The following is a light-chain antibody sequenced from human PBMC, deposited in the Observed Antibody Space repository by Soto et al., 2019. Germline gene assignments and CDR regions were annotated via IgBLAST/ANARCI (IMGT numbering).Light chain of an antibody. Sequence: EIVLTQSPATQSLSPGERATLSCRANQTVSSYLAWYQQKPGQAPRLLSYDTSSRAAGTPARFSGSGSGTDFTLTISSLEPEDFAMYYCQQRTLLTFGGGTRVEIK. CDR1: QTVSSY. CDR2: DTS. V-gene: IGKV3-11*01. CDR3: QQRTLLT. J-gene: IGKJ4*01.